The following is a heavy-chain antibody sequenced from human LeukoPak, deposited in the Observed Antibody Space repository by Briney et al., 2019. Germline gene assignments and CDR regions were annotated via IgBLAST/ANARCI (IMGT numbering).Heavy chain of an antibody. V-gene: IGHV3-33*01. Sequence: GGSLRLSCAASGYTFSSYGMHWVRQAPGKGLEWVAVIWYDGSNKYYADSVKGRFTISRDNAKNSLYLQMNSLRAEDTAVYYCARVGDSSGWYPHYFDYWGQGTLVTVSS. D-gene: IGHD6-19*01. CDR2: IWYDGSNK. J-gene: IGHJ4*02. CDR1: GYTFSSYG. CDR3: ARVGDSSGWYPHYFDY.